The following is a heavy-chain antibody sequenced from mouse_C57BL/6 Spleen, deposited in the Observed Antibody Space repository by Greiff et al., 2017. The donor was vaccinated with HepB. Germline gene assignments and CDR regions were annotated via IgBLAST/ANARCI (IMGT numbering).Heavy chain of an antibody. CDR1: GYTFTSYW. V-gene: IGHV1-69*01. CDR2: IDPSDSYT. CDR3: ARSLYATFVY. J-gene: IGHJ3*01. Sequence: QVQLQQPGAELVMPGASVKLSCKASGYTFTSYWIHWVKQRPGQGLEWIGEIDPSDSYTNYNQKFKGKSTLTVDKSSSTAYMQLSSLTSEDSAVYYCARSLYATFVYWGQGTLVTVSA. D-gene: IGHD2-3*01.